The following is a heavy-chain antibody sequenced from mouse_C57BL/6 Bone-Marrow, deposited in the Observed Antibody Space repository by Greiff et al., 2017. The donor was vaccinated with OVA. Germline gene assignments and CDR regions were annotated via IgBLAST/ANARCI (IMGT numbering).Heavy chain of an antibody. CDR3: ARRGPTVVATPGYFDV. D-gene: IGHD1-1*01. J-gene: IGHJ1*03. Sequence: QVQLKDSGPGLGAPSQSLSITCTVSGFSLTSYAISWVRQPPGKGLDGLGVIWTGGGTNDNLALKSRLSISKDNSKSQVFLKMNSLQTDDTARYYCARRGPTVVATPGYFDVWGTGTTVTVSS. CDR2: IWTGGGT. CDR1: GFSLTSYA. V-gene: IGHV2-9-1*01.